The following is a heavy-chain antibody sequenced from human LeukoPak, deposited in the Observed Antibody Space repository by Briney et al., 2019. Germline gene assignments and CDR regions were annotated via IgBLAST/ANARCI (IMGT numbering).Heavy chain of an antibody. V-gene: IGHV1-2*06. D-gene: IGHD6-19*01. CDR3: ARSPPSQQWFGGVDY. J-gene: IGHJ4*02. CDR1: GYTFTGYY. CDR2: ISPNSGGT. Sequence: ASVKVSCKASGYTFTGYYMHWVRQAPGQGIEWMGRISPNSGGTNYAQKFQGRVTMTRDTSISTAYTELSRLRSDDTAVYYCARSPPSQQWFGGVDYWGQGTLVTVSS.